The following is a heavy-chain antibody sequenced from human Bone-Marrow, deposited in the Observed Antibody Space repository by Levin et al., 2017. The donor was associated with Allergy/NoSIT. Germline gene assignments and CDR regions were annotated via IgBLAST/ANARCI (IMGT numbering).Heavy chain of an antibody. V-gene: IGHV1-8*01. J-gene: IGHJ4*02. CDR1: GYSFTSYD. Sequence: ASVKVSCKTSGYSFTSYDINWVRQATGQGLEWMAWMNPDSGNVGYYAQKFQGRVTMTWDTSISTAYFELSSLGSDDTAVYYCARRMATALDYFDFWGQGALVTVSS. CDR2: MNPDSGNV. CDR3: ARRMATALDYFDF. D-gene: IGHD2-21*02.